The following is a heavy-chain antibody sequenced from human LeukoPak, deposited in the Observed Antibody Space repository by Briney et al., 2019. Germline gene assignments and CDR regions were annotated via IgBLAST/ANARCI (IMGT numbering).Heavy chain of an antibody. D-gene: IGHD3-3*01. CDR3: AKDYRYYDFWSGSYDY. CDR2: ISGSGSST. CDR1: GFTFSSYA. J-gene: IGHJ4*02. V-gene: IGHV3-23*01. Sequence: GGSLRLSCAASGFTFSSYAMSWVRQAPGKGLEWVSAISGSGSSTYYADSVKGRFTISRDNSKNTLYLQMNSLRAEDTAVYYCAKDYRYYDFWSGSYDYWGQGTLVTVSS.